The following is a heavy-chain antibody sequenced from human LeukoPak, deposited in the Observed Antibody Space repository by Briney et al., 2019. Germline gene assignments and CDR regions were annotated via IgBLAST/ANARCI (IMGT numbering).Heavy chain of an antibody. J-gene: IGHJ3*02. CDR1: GGSISSNSYY. CDR2: IYYSGST. D-gene: IGHD3-22*01. CDR3: ASLRVVVSLFNDAFDI. Sequence: PSETLSLTCTVSGGSISSNSYYWGWIRQPPGKGLEWIGSIYYSGSTYYNPSLKSRVTISVDTSKNQFSLKLSSVTAADTAVYYCASLRVVVSLFNDAFDIWGQGTMVTVSS. V-gene: IGHV4-39*01.